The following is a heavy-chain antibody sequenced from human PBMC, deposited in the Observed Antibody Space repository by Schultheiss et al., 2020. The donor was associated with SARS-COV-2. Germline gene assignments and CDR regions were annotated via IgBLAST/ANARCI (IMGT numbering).Heavy chain of an antibody. CDR3: AKDEGRYGAVTTGSDY. CDR2: IYSGGST. CDR1: GFTFSSYA. Sequence: GESLKISCAASGFTFSSYAMSWVRQAPGKGLEWVSVIYSGGSTYYADSVKGRFTISRDNSKNTLYLQMNSLRAEDTAVYYCAKDEGRYGAVTTGSDYWGQGTLVTVSS. V-gene: IGHV3-23*03. D-gene: IGHD4-17*01. J-gene: IGHJ4*02.